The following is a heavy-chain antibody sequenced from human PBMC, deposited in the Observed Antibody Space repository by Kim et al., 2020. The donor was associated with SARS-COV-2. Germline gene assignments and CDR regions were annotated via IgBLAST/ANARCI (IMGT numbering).Heavy chain of an antibody. D-gene: IGHD6-13*01. CDR1: GGTFSSYA. J-gene: IGHJ4*02. V-gene: IGHV1-69*13. CDR3: ARPPGPLSSSWYGFGD. CDR2: IIPIFGTA. Sequence: SVKVSCKASGGTFSSYAISWVRQAPGQGLEWMGGIIPIFGTANYAQKFQGRVTITADESTSTAYMELSSLRSEDTAVYYCARPPGPLSSSWYGFGDWGQGTLVTVSS.